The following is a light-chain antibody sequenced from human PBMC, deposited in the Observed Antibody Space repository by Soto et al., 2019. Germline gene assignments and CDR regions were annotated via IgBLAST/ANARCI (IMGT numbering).Light chain of an antibody. Sequence: AIQMTQSPSSLSASVGDTVTISCRASRGVRSDVAWYQQRPGSVPKVLIYGAFNLYTGVPSRFSGRGYGSDFSLTISSLQPEDSATYYCVQAFNYPLTFGGGTKVEI. CDR1: RGVRSD. CDR2: GAF. CDR3: VQAFNYPLT. J-gene: IGKJ4*01. V-gene: IGKV1-6*01.